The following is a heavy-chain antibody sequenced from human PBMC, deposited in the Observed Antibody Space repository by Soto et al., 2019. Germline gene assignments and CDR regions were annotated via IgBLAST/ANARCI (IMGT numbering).Heavy chain of an antibody. D-gene: IGHD4-17*01. Sequence: QVQLVESGGGVVQPGRSLRLSCAASGFTFSSYAMHWVRQAPGKGLEWVAVISYDGSNKYHADSVKGRFTISRDNSKNTLYLQMNSLRAEDTAVYYCARDPDYGDYVGWFDPWGQGTLVTVSS. CDR1: GFTFSSYA. J-gene: IGHJ5*02. CDR3: ARDPDYGDYVGWFDP. CDR2: ISYDGSNK. V-gene: IGHV3-30-3*01.